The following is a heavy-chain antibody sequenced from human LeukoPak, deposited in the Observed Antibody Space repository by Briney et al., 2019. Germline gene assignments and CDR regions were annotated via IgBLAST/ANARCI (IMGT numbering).Heavy chain of an antibody. CDR1: GFTFSDYY. Sequence: GGSLRPSCAASGFTFSDYYMSWIRQAPGKGLEWVSYISSSSSYTNYVDSVKGRFTISRDNAKNSLYLQMNSLRAEDTAVYYCARRIAVAGLGVYYGMDVWGKGTTVTVSS. CDR3: ARRIAVAGLGVYYGMDV. J-gene: IGHJ6*04. V-gene: IGHV3-11*06. CDR2: ISSSSSYT. D-gene: IGHD6-19*01.